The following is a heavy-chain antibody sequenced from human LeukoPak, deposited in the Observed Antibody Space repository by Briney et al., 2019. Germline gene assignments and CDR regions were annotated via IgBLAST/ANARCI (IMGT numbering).Heavy chain of an antibody. CDR3: AKAYYDILTGYYMMYYFDY. CDR1: GFTFSSYA. D-gene: IGHD3-9*01. V-gene: IGHV3-23*01. J-gene: IGHJ4*02. Sequence: PGRSLRLSCAASGFTFSSYAMSWVRQAPGKGLEWVSAISGSGGSTYYADSVKVRFTISRDNSKNTLYLQMNSLRAEDTAVYYCAKAYYDILTGYYMMYYFDYWGQGTLVTVSS. CDR2: ISGSGGST.